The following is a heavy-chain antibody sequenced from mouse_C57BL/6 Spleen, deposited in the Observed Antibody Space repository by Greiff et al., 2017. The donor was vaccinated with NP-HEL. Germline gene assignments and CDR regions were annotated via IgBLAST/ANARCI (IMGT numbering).Heavy chain of an antibody. CDR1: GFTFSDYG. CDR2: ISSGSSTI. V-gene: IGHV5-17*01. D-gene: IGHD1-1*01. Sequence: EVKLQESGGGLVKPGGSLKLSCAASGFTFSDYGMHWVRQAPEKGLEWVAYISSGSSTIYYADTVKGRFTISRDNAKNTLFLQMTSLRSEDTAMYYCARRDYYGSSYPYWYFDVWGTGTTVTVSS. CDR3: ARRDYYGSSYPYWYFDV. J-gene: IGHJ1*03.